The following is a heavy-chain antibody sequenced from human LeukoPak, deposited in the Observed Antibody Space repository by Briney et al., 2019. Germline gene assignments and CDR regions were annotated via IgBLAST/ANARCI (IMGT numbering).Heavy chain of an antibody. CDR3: ARDQRRGSGSSD. J-gene: IGHJ4*02. Sequence: ASVRVSCTAPGYTFSGSFMHWVRQAPGQGLEWMGWISAYNGNTNYAQKLQGRVTMTTDTSTSTAYMELRSLRSDDTAVYYCARDQRRGSGSSDWGQGTLVTVSS. CDR1: GYTFSGSF. V-gene: IGHV1-18*04. CDR2: ISAYNGNT. D-gene: IGHD3-10*01.